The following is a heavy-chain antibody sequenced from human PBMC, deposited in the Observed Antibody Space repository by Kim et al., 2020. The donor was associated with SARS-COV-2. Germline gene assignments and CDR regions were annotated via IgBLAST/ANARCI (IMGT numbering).Heavy chain of an antibody. CDR1: GFTVSTNY. CDR3: ASRIRPGYYYGMDA. J-gene: IGHJ6*02. Sequence: VSLRLSCAVSGFTVSTNYMSWARQAPGKGLEWVSLISASGTSYYADSVKGRFTISRDKSKNTLNLQMNSLRAEDTAIYYCASRIRPGYYYGMDAWGQGT. D-gene: IGHD3-10*01. CDR2: ISASGTS. V-gene: IGHV3-66*01.